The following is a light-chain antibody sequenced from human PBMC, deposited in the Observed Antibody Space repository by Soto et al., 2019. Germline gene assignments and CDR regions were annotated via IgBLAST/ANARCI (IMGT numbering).Light chain of an antibody. CDR3: QSSDINYVVV. V-gene: IGLV6-57*02. CDR1: GGSIANNY. J-gene: IGLJ2*01. CDR2: EDK. Sequence: NFMLTQPHSVSESPGKTITISCTGSGGSIANNYVQWYQQRPGSAPTTVVFEDKQRPSGVPDRFSGSLDISSNSASLTISGLKTEDEADYYCQSSDINYVVVFGGGTQLTVL.